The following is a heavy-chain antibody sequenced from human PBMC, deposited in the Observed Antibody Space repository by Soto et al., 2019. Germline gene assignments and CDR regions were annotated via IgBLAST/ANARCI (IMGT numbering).Heavy chain of an antibody. CDR2: ISYDGSNK. J-gene: IGHJ6*02. CDR3: VKGPTGGIAARPYYYYYGMDV. CDR1: GFTFSSYG. V-gene: IGHV3-30*18. D-gene: IGHD6-6*01. Sequence: GGSLRLSCAASGFTFSSYGMHWVRQAPGKGLEWVAVISYDGSNKYYADSVKGRFTISRDNAKNSLYLQMNSLRAEDTAVYYCVKGPTGGIAARPYYYYYGMDVWGQGTTVTVSS.